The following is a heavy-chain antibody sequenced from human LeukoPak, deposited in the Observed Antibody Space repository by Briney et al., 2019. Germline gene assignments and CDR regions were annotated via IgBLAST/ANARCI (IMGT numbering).Heavy chain of an antibody. D-gene: IGHD3-22*01. CDR1: GFTFSNYA. Sequence: GGSLRLSCAASGFTFSNYAMSWVRQASGKGLNWVSFISASDGSTSYADSVKGRFTISRDNSKNTLYLQMNSLRAEDTAVYYCAKPKTYYYDSSGYYYFDYWGQGTLVTVSS. CDR2: ISASDGST. V-gene: IGHV3-23*01. CDR3: AKPKTYYYDSSGYYYFDY. J-gene: IGHJ4*02.